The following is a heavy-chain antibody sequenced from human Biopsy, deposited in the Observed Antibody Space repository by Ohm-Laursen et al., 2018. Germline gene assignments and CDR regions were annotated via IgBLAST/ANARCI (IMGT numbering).Heavy chain of an antibody. CDR1: RGPSTNYA. Sequence: SVNLSCKPSRGPSTNYAFSWGRQAPGPRLEGVGRIVPILVHLNYAQRFQGRVPFTADKSTTYVYIELSRLTSGDQAVYYCAADADGYYTEFDYWGPGTLVTVSS. V-gene: IGHV1-69*04. J-gene: IGHJ4*02. D-gene: IGHD3-3*01. CDR2: IVPILVHL. CDR3: AADADGYYTEFDY.